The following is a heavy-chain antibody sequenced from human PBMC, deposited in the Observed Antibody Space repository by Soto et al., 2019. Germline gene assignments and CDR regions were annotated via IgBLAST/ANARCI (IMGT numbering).Heavy chain of an antibody. Sequence: QVQLQESGPGLVEPSETLSLTCTVSGGSLTNYFWTWIRQSPGKGLEWIAYIRYSGKTGYTPSLKSRVTISLDTPKNQFSLKLTSVTAADTASYYCARFQYTVVTPFDLWGQGTMVIVSS. CDR1: GGSLTNYF. J-gene: IGHJ3*01. CDR2: IRYSGKT. CDR3: ARFQYTVVTPFDL. V-gene: IGHV4-59*01. D-gene: IGHD3-22*01.